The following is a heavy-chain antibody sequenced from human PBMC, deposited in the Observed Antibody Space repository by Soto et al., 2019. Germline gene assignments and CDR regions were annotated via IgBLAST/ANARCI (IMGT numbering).Heavy chain of an antibody. D-gene: IGHD1-1*01. CDR3: ARDGNYGMDV. CDR2: INHSGST. J-gene: IGHJ6*02. Sequence: QVQLQQWGAGLLKPTETLSLTCAVYGGSFSGYYWSWIRQPPGKGLEWIGEINHSGSTNYNPSLKSRVPISVDTSRNQCSLKRSSVTAADTAVYYCARDGNYGMDVWGQGTTVTVSS. CDR1: GGSFSGYY. V-gene: IGHV4-34*01.